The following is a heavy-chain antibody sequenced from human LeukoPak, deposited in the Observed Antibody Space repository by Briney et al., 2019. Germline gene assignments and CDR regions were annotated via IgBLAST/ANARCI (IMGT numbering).Heavy chain of an antibody. D-gene: IGHD6-13*01. CDR1: GGSISSSSYY. CDR3: ARAASSSWYGDAFDI. Sequence: SETLSLTCTVSGGSISSSSYYWGWIRQPPGKGLEWIGSIYYSGSTYYNPSLKSRVTISVDTSKNQFSLKLSSVTAADTAVYYCARAASSSWYGDAFDIWGQGTMVTVSS. J-gene: IGHJ3*02. V-gene: IGHV4-39*01. CDR2: IYYSGST.